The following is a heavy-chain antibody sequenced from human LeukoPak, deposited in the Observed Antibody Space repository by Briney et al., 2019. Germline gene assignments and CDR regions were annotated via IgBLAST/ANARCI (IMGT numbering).Heavy chain of an antibody. J-gene: IGHJ3*02. Sequence: PGGSLGLSCAASGFTFSSYSMNWVRQAPGKGLEWVSYISSSSSTIYYADSVRGRFTISRDNAKNSLYLQMNSLRGEDTVVYYCARKTGGSLDIWGQGTMVTVSS. CDR3: ARKTGGSLDI. V-gene: IGHV3-48*01. D-gene: IGHD7-27*01. CDR1: GFTFSSYS. CDR2: ISSSSSTI.